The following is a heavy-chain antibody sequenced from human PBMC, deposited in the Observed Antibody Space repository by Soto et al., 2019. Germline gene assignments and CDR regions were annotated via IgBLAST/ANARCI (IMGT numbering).Heavy chain of an antibody. V-gene: IGHV1-69*02. Sequence: ASVKVSCKASGGTFSSYTISWVRQAPGQGLEWMGRIIPILGIANYAQKFQGRVTITADKSTSTAYMELSSLRSEDTAVYYCALKGPWESYCGGDCYHYYMDVWGKGTTVTVSS. CDR3: ALKGPWESYCGGDCYHYYMDV. CDR2: IIPILGIA. D-gene: IGHD2-21*01. CDR1: GGTFSSYT. J-gene: IGHJ6*03.